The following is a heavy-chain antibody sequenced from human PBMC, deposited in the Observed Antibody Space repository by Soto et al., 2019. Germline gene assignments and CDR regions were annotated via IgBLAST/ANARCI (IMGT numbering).Heavy chain of an antibody. D-gene: IGHD6-19*01. CDR3: ARTSPVAGGFDY. CDR1: GESFSGYY. V-gene: IGHV4-34*01. Sequence: SETLSLTCAVYGESFSGYYWSLIRQPPGKGLEWIGEINQSGTTNYNPSLKSRVTISVDTSKNQFSLKVTSVTAADTAVYYCARTSPVAGGFDYWGQGTLVTVSS. J-gene: IGHJ4*02. CDR2: INQSGTT.